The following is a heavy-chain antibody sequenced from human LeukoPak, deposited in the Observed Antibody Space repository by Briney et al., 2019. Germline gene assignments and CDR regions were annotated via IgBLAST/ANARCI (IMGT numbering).Heavy chain of an antibody. V-gene: IGHV3-30*01. CDR1: GFTFSSYA. D-gene: IGHD5-12*01. CDR2: ISYDGSNK. Sequence: GRSLRLSCAASGFTFSSYAMHWVRQAPGKGLEWVAVISYDGSNKYYADSVKGRFTISRDNSKNTLYLQMNSLRAEDTAVYYCARDDRVVATNNYYMDVWGKGTTVTVSS. J-gene: IGHJ6*03. CDR3: ARDDRVVATNNYYMDV.